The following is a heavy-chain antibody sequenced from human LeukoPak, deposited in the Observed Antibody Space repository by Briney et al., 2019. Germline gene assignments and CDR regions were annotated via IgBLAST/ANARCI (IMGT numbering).Heavy chain of an antibody. J-gene: IGHJ4*02. CDR3: ARDKPYGDYPDY. CDR1: GFTFSSYA. V-gene: IGHV3-23*01. D-gene: IGHD4-17*01. CDR2: ISGSGGST. Sequence: GGSLRLSCAASGFTFSSYAMSWVRQAPGKGLEWVSAISGSGGSTYYADSVKGRFTISRDNAKNSLYLQMNSLRAEDTAVYYCARDKPYGDYPDYWGQGTLVTVSS.